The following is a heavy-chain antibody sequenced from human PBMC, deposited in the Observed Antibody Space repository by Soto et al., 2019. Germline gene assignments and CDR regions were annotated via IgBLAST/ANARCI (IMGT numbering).Heavy chain of an antibody. CDR3: AGGYFGVVIRAWWFDP. Sequence: SETLSLTCAVYGGSFSGYYWSWIRQPPGKGLEWIGEINHSGSTNYNPSLKSRVTISVDTSKNQFSLKLSSVTAADTAVYYCAGGYFGVVIRAWWFDPWGQGTLVTVSS. CDR1: GGSFSGYY. CDR2: INHSGST. V-gene: IGHV4-34*01. J-gene: IGHJ5*02. D-gene: IGHD3-3*01.